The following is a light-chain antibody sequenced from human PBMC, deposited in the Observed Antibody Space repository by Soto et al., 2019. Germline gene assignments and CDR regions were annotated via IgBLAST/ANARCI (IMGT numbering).Light chain of an antibody. CDR3: SSYAGSNNFDV. J-gene: IGLJ1*01. V-gene: IGLV2-8*01. CDR2: EVF. CDR1: SSDVGGYNY. Sequence: QSALTQPPSASGSPGQSVTISCTGTSSDVGGYNYVSWYQQHPGKAPTLMIYEVFKRPSGVPDRFSGSKSGNTACLTVSGLQAEDEADYYCSSYAGSNNFDVFGTGTKLTVL.